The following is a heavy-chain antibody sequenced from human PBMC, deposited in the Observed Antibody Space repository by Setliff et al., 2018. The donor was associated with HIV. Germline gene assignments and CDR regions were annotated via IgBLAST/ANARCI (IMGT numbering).Heavy chain of an antibody. CDR1: GVSISSQY. CDR2: IYYNVNN. CDR3: ASGRVRQSRKFGGVIVLPPFDY. V-gene: IGHV4-59*11. D-gene: IGHD3-16*02. Sequence: PSETLSLTCAVSGVSISSQYWSWIRQPPGKGLEWIGFIYYNVNNNYNPSLKSRVSISVDTSKNQSSLKLRSVTAADTAVYYCASGRVRQSRKFGGVIVLPPFDYWGQGTLVTVSS. J-gene: IGHJ4*02.